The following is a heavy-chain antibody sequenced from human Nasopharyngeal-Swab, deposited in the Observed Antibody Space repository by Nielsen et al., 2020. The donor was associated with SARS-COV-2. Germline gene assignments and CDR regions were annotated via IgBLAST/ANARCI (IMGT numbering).Heavy chain of an antibody. J-gene: IGHJ4*02. V-gene: IGHV4-30-4*07. CDR3: ARLYDTSGYDY. D-gene: IGHD3-22*01. CDR2: IYYSGST. Sequence: WIRQPPGKGLEWIGYIYYSGSTYYNPSLKSRVTISVDWSKNQFSLNLSSVTAADTAVYYCARLYDTSGYDYWGQGTLVTVSS.